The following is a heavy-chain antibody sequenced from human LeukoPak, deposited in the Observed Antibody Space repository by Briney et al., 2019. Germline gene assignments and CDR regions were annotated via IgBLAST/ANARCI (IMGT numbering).Heavy chain of an antibody. CDR2: INHSGST. Sequence: SETLSLTCAVYGGSFSGYYWSWIRQPPGKGLEWIGEINHSGSTNYNPSLKSRVTISVDTSKNQFSLKLSSVTAADTAVYYCARFGSGSYGYMDVWGKGTTVTISS. J-gene: IGHJ6*03. CDR3: ARFGSGSYGYMDV. D-gene: IGHD3-10*01. V-gene: IGHV4-34*01. CDR1: GGSFSGYY.